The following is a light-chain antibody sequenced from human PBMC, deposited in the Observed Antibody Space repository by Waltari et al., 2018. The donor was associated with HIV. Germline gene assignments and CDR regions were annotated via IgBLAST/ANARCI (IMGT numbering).Light chain of an antibody. CDR2: SNN. J-gene: IGLJ2*01. V-gene: IGLV1-44*01. CDR3: AAWDDSLNGHVV. Sequence: QSVLTQPPSASGTPGQRVTISCSGSSSNTGSNTVNWYQQLPGTAPKLLIYSNNQRPSGVPDRFSGSKSGTSASLAISGLQSEDGADYYCAAWDDSLNGHVVFGGGTKLTVL. CDR1: SSNTGSNT.